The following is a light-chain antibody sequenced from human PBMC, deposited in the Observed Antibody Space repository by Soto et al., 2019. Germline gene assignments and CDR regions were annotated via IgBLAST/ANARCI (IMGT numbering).Light chain of an antibody. V-gene: IGKV3-20*01. CDR1: QSVSSSN. CDR2: GAS. CDR3: QHYGSSPWT. J-gene: IGKJ1*01. Sequence: IVLTQSPGTMSLSPGDRATLYCGARQSVSSSNLAWDQQKRGQSPRLLSYGASSRATGIPDRFSDSGSGPDFTLTFSILEPEDFAVYFCQHYGSSPWTFDQGTQVEIK.